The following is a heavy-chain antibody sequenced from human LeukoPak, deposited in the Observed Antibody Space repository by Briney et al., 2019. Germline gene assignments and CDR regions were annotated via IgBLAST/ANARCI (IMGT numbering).Heavy chain of an antibody. CDR3: AFPHYYDSSGYLGDAFDI. D-gene: IGHD3-22*01. Sequence: ASVKVSCKASGYTFTSYDINWVRQATGQGLEWMGWINPNSGGTNYAQKFQGRVTMTRDTSISTAYMELSRLRSDDTAVYYCAFPHYYDSSGYLGDAFDIWGQGTMVTVSS. CDR2: INPNSGGT. CDR1: GYTFTSYD. J-gene: IGHJ3*02. V-gene: IGHV1-2*02.